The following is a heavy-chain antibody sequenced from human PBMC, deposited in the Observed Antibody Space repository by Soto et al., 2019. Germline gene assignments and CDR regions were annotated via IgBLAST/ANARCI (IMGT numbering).Heavy chain of an antibody. D-gene: IGHD4-17*01. V-gene: IGHV1-2*02. CDR2: INPNIGAT. CDR3: ARDPGHYGEYRY. J-gene: IGHJ4*02. CDR1: GGTFSSYA. Sequence: ASVKVSCKASGGTFSSYAISWVRQAPGQGLEWMGGINPNIGATNYVQKFQDRVTMTRDKSTTTAYMELSGLRSDDTAVYYCARDPGHYGEYRYWGQGNLVTVSS.